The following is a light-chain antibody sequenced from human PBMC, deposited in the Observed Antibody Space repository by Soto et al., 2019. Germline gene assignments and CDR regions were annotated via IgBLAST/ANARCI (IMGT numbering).Light chain of an antibody. CDR1: QSVSSSY. CDR3: QHYGTSAL. V-gene: IGKV3-20*01. Sequence: EIVLTQSPGTLSLSPGERATLSCRASQSVSSSYLAWYQQKPGQAPRLLIYGVSNRATGIPDRFSVSASGTDFTLTISRLEPEDFAVYYCQHYGTSALFGPGTKVDIK. J-gene: IGKJ3*01. CDR2: GVS.